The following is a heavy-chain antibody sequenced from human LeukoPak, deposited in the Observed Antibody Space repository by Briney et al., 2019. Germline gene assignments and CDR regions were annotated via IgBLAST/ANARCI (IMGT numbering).Heavy chain of an antibody. V-gene: IGHV4-59*01. CDR1: GGSITSYY. J-gene: IGHJ4*02. CDR3: AREDGSTSSFDY. CDR2: IYYSGNT. Sequence: SETLSLTCTVSGGSITSYYWSWIRQPPGKGLERIGYIYYSGNTNYNPSLKSRVTISVDTSKNQFSLKLSSVTAADTAVYYCAREDGSTSSFDYWGQGTLVTVSS. D-gene: IGHD5-24*01.